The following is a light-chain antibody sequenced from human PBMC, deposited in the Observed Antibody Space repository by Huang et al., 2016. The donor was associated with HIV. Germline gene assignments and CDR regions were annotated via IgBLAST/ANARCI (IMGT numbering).Light chain of an antibody. V-gene: IGKV1-NL1*01. J-gene: IGKJ4*01. CDR2: AAS. CDR1: QGFSNS. Sequence: DIQMTQSPSSLSASVGDRVTITCRASQGFSNSLAWYQQKPGEAPKLLLYAASRLESGDPSRFNGSESGTDYTLTISGLQPEDFATYYCQQYYSTPSLTCGGETKVEIK. CDR3: QQYYSTPSLT.